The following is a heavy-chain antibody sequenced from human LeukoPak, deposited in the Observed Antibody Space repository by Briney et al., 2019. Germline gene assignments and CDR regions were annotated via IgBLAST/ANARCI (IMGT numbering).Heavy chain of an antibody. Sequence: ASVKVSCKGSVYTLIELSMHWVRQAPGKGLEWMGGFDPEDGETIYAQKFQGRVTMTEDTSTDTTYMELNSLRSEDTAVYYCATMRPAGYFDYWGQGTLVTVSS. CDR3: ATMRPAGYFDY. D-gene: IGHD6-19*01. V-gene: IGHV1-24*01. CDR1: VYTLIELS. CDR2: FDPEDGET. J-gene: IGHJ4*02.